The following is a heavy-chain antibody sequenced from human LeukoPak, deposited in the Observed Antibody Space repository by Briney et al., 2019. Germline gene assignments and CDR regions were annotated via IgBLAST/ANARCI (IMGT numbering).Heavy chain of an antibody. D-gene: IGHD3-3*01. J-gene: IGHJ4*02. CDR1: GFTFSSYS. CDR3: ARELTIFDFDY. CDR2: ISSSSSTI. Sequence: PGGSLRLSCAASGFTFSSYSMNWVRQAPGKGLEWVSYISSSSSTIYYADSVKGRFTISRDNAKNSLYLQMNSLRAEDTAVYYCARELTIFDFDYWGQGTLVTVSS. V-gene: IGHV3-48*01.